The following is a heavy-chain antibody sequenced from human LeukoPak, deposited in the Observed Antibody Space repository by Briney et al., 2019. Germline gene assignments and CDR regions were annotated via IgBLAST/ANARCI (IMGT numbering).Heavy chain of an antibody. CDR3: ARLAVADPFDY. CDR1: GGSLSGYY. V-gene: IGHV4-34*01. CDR2: INHSGST. D-gene: IGHD6-19*01. J-gene: IGHJ4*02. Sequence: SETLSLTCAVYGGSLSGYYWSWIRQPPGKGLEWIGEINHSGSTNYNPSLKSRVTISVDTSKNQFSLKLSSVTAADTAVYYCARLAVADPFDYWGQGTLVTVSS.